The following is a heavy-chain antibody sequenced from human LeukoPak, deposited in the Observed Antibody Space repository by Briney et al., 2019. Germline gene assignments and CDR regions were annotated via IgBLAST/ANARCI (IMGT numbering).Heavy chain of an antibody. V-gene: IGHV1-18*01. CDR2: ISAYNGNT. CDR1: GYTFTSYG. Sequence: APVKVSCKASGYTFTSYGISWVRQAPGQGLEWMGWISAYNGNTNYAQKLQGRVTMTTDTSTSTAYMELRSLRSDDTAVYYCARGAYDILTGYYMPTYYYGMDVWGQGTTVTVSS. J-gene: IGHJ6*02. CDR3: ARGAYDILTGYYMPTYYYGMDV. D-gene: IGHD3-9*01.